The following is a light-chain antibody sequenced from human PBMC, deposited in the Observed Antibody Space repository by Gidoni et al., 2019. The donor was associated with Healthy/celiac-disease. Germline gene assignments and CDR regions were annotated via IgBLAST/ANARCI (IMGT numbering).Light chain of an antibody. CDR1: QSVSSY. J-gene: IGKJ4*01. CDR3: QQRSNWPLT. V-gene: IGKV3-11*01. Sequence: EIVLTQSPATLSLSPGERATLSCRASQSVSSYLAWYQQRPGQAPRLLIYDASNRATGIPARFSGSVSGPSFTLTISSLQPEDFAVYYCQQRSNWPLTFGGGTKVEIK. CDR2: DAS.